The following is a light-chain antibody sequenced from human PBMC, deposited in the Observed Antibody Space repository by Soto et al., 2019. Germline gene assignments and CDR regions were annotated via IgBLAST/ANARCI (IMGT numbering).Light chain of an antibody. J-gene: IGKJ4*01. Sequence: EIVMTQSPATLSVYPGERATLSCRASQSCSNKLAWYQQKPGQSPRLLIYGASTRATGIPARFSGSGSKTEFTLTISSLQSEDCAVYYCQQYNNWLWLTFGGGTTVHSK. CDR2: GAS. CDR3: QQYNNWLWLT. V-gene: IGKV3-15*01. CDR1: QSCSNK.